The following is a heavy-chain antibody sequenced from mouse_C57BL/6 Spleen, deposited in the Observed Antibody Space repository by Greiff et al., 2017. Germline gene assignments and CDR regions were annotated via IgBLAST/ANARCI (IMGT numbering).Heavy chain of an antibody. V-gene: IGHV1-54*01. J-gene: IGHJ2*01. CDR3: ARSDYCSFDY. Sequence: VLLQQSGAELVRPGTSVKVSCKASGYAFTNYLIAWVKQRPGQGLEWIGVINPGSGGTNYNEKFKGQATLTADKSSSTPYLQLISLTSADSAVYFCARSDYCSFDYWGQGTTLTVSS. D-gene: IGHD1-1*01. CDR1: GYAFTNYL. CDR2: INPGSGGT.